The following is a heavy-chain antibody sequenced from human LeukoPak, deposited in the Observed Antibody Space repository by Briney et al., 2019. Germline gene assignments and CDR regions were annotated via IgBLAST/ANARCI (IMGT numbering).Heavy chain of an antibody. J-gene: IGHJ4*02. D-gene: IGHD3-10*01. Sequence: GGSLRLSCAASGXTFSNYEMNWVRQAPGKGREWVSYISGSGITIYYADSVKGRSTISRDNAKNSLYLQMNSLRAEDTAVYYCARVRRGSGSYQSYYFDYWGQGTLVTVSS. CDR2: ISGSGITI. CDR1: GXTFSNYE. V-gene: IGHV3-48*03. CDR3: ARVRRGSGSYQSYYFDY.